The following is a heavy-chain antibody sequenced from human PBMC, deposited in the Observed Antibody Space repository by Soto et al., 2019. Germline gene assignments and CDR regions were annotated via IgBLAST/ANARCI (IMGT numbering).Heavy chain of an antibody. D-gene: IGHD2-2*01. CDR1: GFTFSDEN. V-gene: IGHV3-21*06. CDR2: ISGGGSYI. J-gene: IGHJ6*02. Sequence: GGSLRLSCSASGFTFSDENMSWVRQVPGKGLEWVSGISGGGSYIFYADSVQGRFSISRDNPKNPLFLEMNSLRVEDTAVYYCARDSDCHSTSCFFPPHVWGQGTTVTVSS. CDR3: ARDSDCHSTSCFFPPHV.